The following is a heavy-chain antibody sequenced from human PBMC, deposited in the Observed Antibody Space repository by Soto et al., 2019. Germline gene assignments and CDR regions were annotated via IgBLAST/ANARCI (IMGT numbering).Heavy chain of an antibody. V-gene: IGHV3-11*05. CDR3: ATVHHSSGWFLDY. D-gene: IGHD6-19*01. CDR1: GFTFSDYY. J-gene: IGHJ4*02. CDR2: ISSSSIYT. Sequence: QVPPVESGGGLVKPGGSLRLSCTVSGFTFSDYYMSWIRQAPGKGLEWVSYISSSSIYTNYADSVRGRFTISRDNAKKSLYLQMNSLRAEDTAVYYCATVHHSSGWFLDYWGQGTLVTVSS.